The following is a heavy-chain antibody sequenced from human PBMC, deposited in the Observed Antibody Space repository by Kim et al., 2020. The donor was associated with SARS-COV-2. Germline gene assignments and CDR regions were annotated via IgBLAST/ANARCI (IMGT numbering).Heavy chain of an antibody. V-gene: IGHV4-39*02. CDR3: ARRGRDRWI. D-gene: IGHD2-21*01. J-gene: IGHJ6*01. CDR1: GGSISRSSYD. CDR2: INDSGST. Sequence: SETLSLTCAVSGGSISRSSYDWGWIRQPPGNGLEWIGNINDSGSTYYNSSPESRVTISVDTSKNHVSLKFSSVIAAATAVYCCARRGRDRWIWG.